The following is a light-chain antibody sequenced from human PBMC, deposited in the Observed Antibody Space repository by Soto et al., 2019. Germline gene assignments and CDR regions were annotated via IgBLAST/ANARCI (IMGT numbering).Light chain of an antibody. V-gene: IGLV2-14*01. CDR3: CSYTPTSWL. J-gene: IGLJ3*02. CDR2: EVS. CDR1: SSDIGAYKY. Sequence: QSALTQPASVPGPPGQSITISCYGSSSDIGAYKYVSWYQQHPGKAPKLILYEVSNRPSGVSSRFSGSKSGNTASLTISGLQADDEADYYCCSYTPTSWLFGRGTKVTVL.